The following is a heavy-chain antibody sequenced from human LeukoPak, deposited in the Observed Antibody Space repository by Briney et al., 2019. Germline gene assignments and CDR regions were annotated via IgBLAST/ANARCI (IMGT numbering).Heavy chain of an antibody. J-gene: IGHJ4*02. CDR1: GFAPSDFY. CDR2: ISKSGSTL. V-gene: IGHV3-11*01. CDR3: ARDALGSYDY. D-gene: IGHD3-10*01. Sequence: GGSLRLSCAASGFAPSDFYMFWIRQAPGKGLEWISYISKSGSTLYYADSVKGRFTISRDNDKNSLYLKMNSLRADDTAVYYCARDALGSYDYWGQGTLVTVSS.